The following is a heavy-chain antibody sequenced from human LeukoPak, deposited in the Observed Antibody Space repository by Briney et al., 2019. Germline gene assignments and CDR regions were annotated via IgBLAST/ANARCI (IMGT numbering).Heavy chain of an antibody. V-gene: IGHV3-30*02. CDR1: GFIFSNYG. J-gene: IGHJ4*02. D-gene: IGHD3/OR15-3a*01. Sequence: GGSLRLSCAASGFIFSNYGMHWVRQAPGKGLEWVAFIRYDGNDKLYTDSVKGRFTISRDNSKNTLDLQMNSLRDDDTAVYYCAQSEKTGPWNGDLWTGHWGQGTLVTVSS. CDR3: AQSEKTGPWNGDLWTGH. CDR2: IRYDGNDK.